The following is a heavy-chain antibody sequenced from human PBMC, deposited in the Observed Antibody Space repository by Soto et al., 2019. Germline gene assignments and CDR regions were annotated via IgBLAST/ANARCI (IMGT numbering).Heavy chain of an antibody. CDR1: GGSFSGYY. CDR3: ARAGWEYCSSTSCYVVYYYYYYYMDV. Sequence: SETLSLTCAVYGGSFSGYYWSWIRQPPGKGLEWIGEINHSGSTNYNPSLKSRVTISVDTSKNQFSLKLSSVTAADTAVYYCARAGWEYCSSTSCYVVYYYYYYYMDVWGKGTTVT. V-gene: IGHV4-34*01. D-gene: IGHD2-2*01. J-gene: IGHJ6*03. CDR2: INHSGST.